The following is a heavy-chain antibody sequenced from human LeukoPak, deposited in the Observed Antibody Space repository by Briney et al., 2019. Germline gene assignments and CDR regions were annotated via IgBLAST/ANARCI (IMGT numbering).Heavy chain of an antibody. D-gene: IGHD2-15*01. CDR3: ARDGGSAVSYYFDY. CDR2: ITSGGTTI. V-gene: IGHV3-11*01. Sequence: GGSLRLSCAASGFTFSDYRMSWVRQAQGKGLEWISHITSGGTTIYYADSVKGRFTISRDNAKKSLYLEMNSLRVEETAVYYCARDGGSAVSYYFDYWGQGALVTVTS. J-gene: IGHJ4*02. CDR1: GFTFSDYR.